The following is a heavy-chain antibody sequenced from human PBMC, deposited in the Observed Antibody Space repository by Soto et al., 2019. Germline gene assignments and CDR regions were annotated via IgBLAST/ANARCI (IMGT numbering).Heavy chain of an antibody. Sequence: GGSLRLSCAASGFTFSSYSMNWVRQAPGKGLEWVSSISSSSSYIYYADSVKGRFTISRDNAKNSLYLQMNSLRAEDTAVYYCERGKSSRWFDPWGQGTLVTGSS. CDR2: ISSSSSYI. J-gene: IGHJ5*02. D-gene: IGHD1-26*01. CDR1: GFTFSSYS. V-gene: IGHV3-21*01. CDR3: ERGKSSRWFDP.